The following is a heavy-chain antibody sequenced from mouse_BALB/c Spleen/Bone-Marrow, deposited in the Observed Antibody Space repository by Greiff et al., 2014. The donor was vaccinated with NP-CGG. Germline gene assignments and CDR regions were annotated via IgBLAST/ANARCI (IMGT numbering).Heavy chain of an antibody. CDR3: ARQEFAIYWYFDV. J-gene: IGHJ1*01. V-gene: IGHV14-3*02. Sequence: EVQLQQSGAELVKPGASVKLSCSASGFNTKDTYMHWVKQRPEQGLEWIGRIDPANGNTKYDPKFQDKATITADTSSNTVDLQLSSLTFEDTAVYYCARQEFAIYWYFDVWGAGATVTVSS. D-gene: IGHD1-3*01. CDR2: IDPANGNT. CDR1: GFNTKDTY.